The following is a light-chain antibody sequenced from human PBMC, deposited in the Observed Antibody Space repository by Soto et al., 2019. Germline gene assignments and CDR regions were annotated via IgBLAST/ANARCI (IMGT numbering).Light chain of an antibody. CDR2: GAS. Sequence: EILMSQCPATVSVSPGERATLSCRASQSVSSDLAWYQHRPGQAPRLLIYGASTRATGIPDRFSGSGSGTEFTLTISSLQSEDLAVYYCQQYYNRRTFGQGTKVDIK. CDR1: QSVSSD. J-gene: IGKJ1*01. CDR3: QQYYNRRT. V-gene: IGKV3-15*01.